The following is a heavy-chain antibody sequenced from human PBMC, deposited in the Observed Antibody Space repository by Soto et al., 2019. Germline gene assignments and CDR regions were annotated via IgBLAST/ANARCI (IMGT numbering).Heavy chain of an antibody. V-gene: IGHV4-30-4*01. J-gene: IGHJ4*02. D-gene: IGHD3-22*01. CDR1: GGSISSGDYY. CDR2: IYYSGST. CDR3: ARVRDSSGFEDY. Sequence: QVQLQESGPGLVKPSQTLSLTCTVSGGSISSGDYYWSWIRQPPGKGLEWIGYIYYSGSTYYNPSLKRRVTIAVATSKNQFSLKLSSVTAADTAVYYCARVRDSSGFEDYWGQGTLVTVSS.